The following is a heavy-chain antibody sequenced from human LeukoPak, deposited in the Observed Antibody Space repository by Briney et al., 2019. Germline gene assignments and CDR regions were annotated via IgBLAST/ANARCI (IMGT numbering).Heavy chain of an antibody. V-gene: IGHV3-23*01. J-gene: IGHJ4*02. Sequence: PGGSLRLSCAASGFTFSSYAMSWVRQAPGKGLEWVSAISGSGGSTYYAASVKGRFTISRDNSKNTLYLQMNSLRAEDTAVYYCAKGRAYNWNYMVYFDYWGQGTLVTVSS. CDR3: AKGRAYNWNYMVYFDY. CDR2: ISGSGGST. D-gene: IGHD1-7*01. CDR1: GFTFSSYA.